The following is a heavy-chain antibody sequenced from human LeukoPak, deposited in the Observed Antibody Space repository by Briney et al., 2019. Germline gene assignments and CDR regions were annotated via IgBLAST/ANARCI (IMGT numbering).Heavy chain of an antibody. D-gene: IGHD6-19*01. CDR2: ISGSGGST. Sequence: GGSLRLSCAASGFTFSSYVMSWVRQAPGKGLEWVSAISGSGGSTYYADSVKGRFTISRDNSKNTLYLQMNSLRAEDTAVYYCAEGTSGWYGNAFDIWGQWTMVTVSS. V-gene: IGHV3-23*01. CDR1: GFTFSSYV. CDR3: AEGTSGWYGNAFDI. J-gene: IGHJ3*02.